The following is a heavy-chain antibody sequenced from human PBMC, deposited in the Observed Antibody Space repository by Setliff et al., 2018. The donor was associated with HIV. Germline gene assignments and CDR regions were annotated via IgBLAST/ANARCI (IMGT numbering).Heavy chain of an antibody. J-gene: IGHJ4*02. CDR2: ISTHSGYT. D-gene: IGHD5-12*01. Sequence: ASVKVSCKASGYTFNNYGISWVRQAPGQGLEWVGWISTHSGYTNYAQNVQGRVTVTMDTSTSTAYMELRSLKSDDTAVYYCARGKTWLRFLDYWGQGTLVTVSS. CDR1: GYTFNNYG. CDR3: ARGKTWLRFLDY. V-gene: IGHV1-18*01.